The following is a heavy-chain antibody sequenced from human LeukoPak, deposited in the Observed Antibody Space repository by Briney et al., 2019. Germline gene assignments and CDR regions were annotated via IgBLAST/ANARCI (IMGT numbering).Heavy chain of an antibody. J-gene: IGHJ4*02. D-gene: IGHD6-19*01. CDR2: INHSGGT. Sequence: SETLSLTCAVYGGSFSGYYWSWIRQPPGKGLEWIGEINHSGGTNYNPSLKSRVTISVDTSKNQFSLKLSSVTAADTAVYYCARGLQQWRIFDYWGQGTLVTVSS. CDR3: ARGLQQWRIFDY. V-gene: IGHV4-34*01. CDR1: GGSFSGYY.